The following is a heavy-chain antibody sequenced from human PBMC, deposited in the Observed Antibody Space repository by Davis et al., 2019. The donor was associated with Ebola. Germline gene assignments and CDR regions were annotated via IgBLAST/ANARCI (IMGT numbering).Heavy chain of an antibody. CDR1: GFTFSSYW. CDR3: AKLQTGGREDDY. Sequence: GGSLRLSCAASGFTFSSYWMHWVRQAPGKGLEWVAFTRDDGSNKYYADSVKGRFTISRDNSKYTLYLQMNSLRTEDAAVYYCAKLQTGGREDDYWGQGTLVTVSS. J-gene: IGHJ4*02. D-gene: IGHD7-27*01. V-gene: IGHV3-30*02. CDR2: TRDDGSNK.